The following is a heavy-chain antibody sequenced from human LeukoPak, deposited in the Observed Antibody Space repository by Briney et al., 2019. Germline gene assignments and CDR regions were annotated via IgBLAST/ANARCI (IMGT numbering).Heavy chain of an antibody. CDR2: INHSGSP. V-gene: IGHV4-39*07. D-gene: IGHD6-6*01. Sequence: SETLSLTCTVSGGSISSSGYYWNWIRQPPGKGLEWIGEINHSGSPNYNPSLKSRVTISVDTSKNQFSLRLSSVTAADTALYYCARREIYSTSSPDYYGMDVWGLGTTVTVSS. CDR1: GGSISSSGYY. J-gene: IGHJ6*02. CDR3: ARREIYSTSSPDYYGMDV.